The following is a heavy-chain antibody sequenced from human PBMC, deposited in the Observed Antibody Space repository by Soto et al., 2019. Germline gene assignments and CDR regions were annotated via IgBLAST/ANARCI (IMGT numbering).Heavy chain of an antibody. J-gene: IGHJ4*02. Sequence: EVQLVESGGGLVQPGGSLRLSCAASGFTVSSNYMTWVRQAPGKGLEWVSNIYSGGTTSYADSVKGRFTIFRDNSKNTTFLQMNSLRDDDTAVYYWESGASGNYRWGQGTLVTVSS. V-gene: IGHV3-66*01. CDR2: IYSGGTT. D-gene: IGHD3-10*01. CDR3: ESGASGNYR. CDR1: GFTVSSNY.